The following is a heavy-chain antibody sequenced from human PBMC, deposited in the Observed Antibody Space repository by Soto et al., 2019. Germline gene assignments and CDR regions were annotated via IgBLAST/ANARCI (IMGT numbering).Heavy chain of an antibody. D-gene: IGHD2-15*01. CDR3: ARVRSCSGGSCRAYYYYGMDV. CDR1: GYTFTSYG. Sequence: ASVKVSCKASGYTFTSYGISWVRQAPGQGLEWMGWISAYNGNTNYAQKLQGRVTMTTDTSTSTAYMELRSLRSDDTAVYYCARVRSCSGGSCRAYYYYGMDVWGQGTTVTVSS. V-gene: IGHV1-18*01. CDR2: ISAYNGNT. J-gene: IGHJ6*02.